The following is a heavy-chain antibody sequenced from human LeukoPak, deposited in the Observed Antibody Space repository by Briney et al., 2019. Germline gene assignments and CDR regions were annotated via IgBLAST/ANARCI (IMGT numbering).Heavy chain of an antibody. V-gene: IGHV3-21*01. CDR1: GFTSSSYN. Sequence: PGGSLRLSCAASGFTSSSYNMNWVRQAPGKGLEWVSSISTASDYIYYADSLKGRFTISRDNAKNSLYLQMNSLRAEDTAVYYCAELGITMIGGVWGKGTTVTISS. CDR3: AELGITMIGGV. J-gene: IGHJ6*04. D-gene: IGHD3-10*02. CDR2: ISTASDYI.